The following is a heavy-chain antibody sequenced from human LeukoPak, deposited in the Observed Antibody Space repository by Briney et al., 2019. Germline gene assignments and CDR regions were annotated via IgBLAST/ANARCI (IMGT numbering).Heavy chain of an antibody. J-gene: IGHJ5*02. CDR1: GFTFSSYW. V-gene: IGHV3-74*01. Sequence: PGGSLRLSCVASGFTFSSYWMHWVRQAPGKGLVWVSRINSDGSTTSYADSVKGRFTISRDNAKNTLYLQMNSLRAEDTAVYYCARGGNQLLAENWFDPWGQGTLVTVSS. CDR2: INSDGSTT. CDR3: ARGGNQLLAENWFDP. D-gene: IGHD2-8*02.